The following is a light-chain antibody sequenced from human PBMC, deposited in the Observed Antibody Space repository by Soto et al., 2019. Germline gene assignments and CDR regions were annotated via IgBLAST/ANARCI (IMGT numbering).Light chain of an antibody. Sequence: EIVLTQSPATVSLSPGERATLSCRTSQSVSSYLAWYQQKPGQAPRLLIYDASNRATCIPARFSGSGSGTDFTLTIISLEPEDFVVYYCQQRSNFPLTFGGGTKVEIK. CDR2: DAS. CDR1: QSVSSY. V-gene: IGKV3-11*01. J-gene: IGKJ4*01. CDR3: QQRSNFPLT.